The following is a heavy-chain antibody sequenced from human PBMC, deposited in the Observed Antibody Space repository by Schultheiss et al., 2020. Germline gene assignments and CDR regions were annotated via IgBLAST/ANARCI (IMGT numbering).Heavy chain of an antibody. Sequence: GESLKISCAASGFTFSSYAMHWVRQAPGKGLEWVAVIWYDGSNKYYADSVKGRFTISRDNSKNALYLQMNSLRAEDTAVYYCARDAILLWFEPYGMDVWGQGTTVTVSS. CDR2: IWYDGSNK. D-gene: IGHD3-10*01. CDR1: GFTFSSYA. J-gene: IGHJ6*02. CDR3: ARDAILLWFEPYGMDV. V-gene: IGHV3-33*08.